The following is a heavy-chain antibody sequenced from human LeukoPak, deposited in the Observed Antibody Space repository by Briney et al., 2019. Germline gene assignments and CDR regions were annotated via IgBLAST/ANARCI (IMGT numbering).Heavy chain of an antibody. CDR1: GCTFTSYG. CDR2: ISAYNGNT. Sequence: ASVKVSCKASGCTFTSYGISWVRQAPGQGLEWMGWISAYNGNTNYAQKLQGRVTMTTDTSTSTAYMELRSLRSDDTAVYYCARVFSPISSIAVAGTLGYWGQGTLVTVSS. J-gene: IGHJ4*02. D-gene: IGHD6-19*01. V-gene: IGHV1-18*01. CDR3: ARVFSPISSIAVAGTLGY.